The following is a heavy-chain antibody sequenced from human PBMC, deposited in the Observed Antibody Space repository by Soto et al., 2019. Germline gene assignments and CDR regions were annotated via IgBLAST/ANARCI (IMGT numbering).Heavy chain of an antibody. Sequence: QVQLQQWGAGLLKPSETLSLTCAVYGGSFSGYYWSWIRQPPGKGLEWIGEINHSGSTNYNPSRNSRGTISVDTSKHQFSQKLSSVTAADTAVYYCARVTTRIDYWGQGTLVTVSS. D-gene: IGHD4-4*01. CDR1: GGSFSGYY. J-gene: IGHJ4*02. CDR2: INHSGST. CDR3: ARVTTRIDY. V-gene: IGHV4-34*01.